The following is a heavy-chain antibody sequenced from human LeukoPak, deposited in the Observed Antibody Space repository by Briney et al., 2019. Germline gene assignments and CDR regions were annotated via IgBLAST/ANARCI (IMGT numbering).Heavy chain of an antibody. D-gene: IGHD2-2*01. V-gene: IGHV3-69-1*02. CDR3: ARALISGYCSSTSCYGFDY. CDR2: ISSRSTI. J-gene: IGHJ4*02. CDR1: GFTFSDYY. Sequence: GGSLRLSCAASGFTFSDYYMNWVRQASGKGLEWVSSISSRSTIYYADSVKGRFTISRDNAKNSLYLQMKSLRAEDTAVYYCARALISGYCSSTSCYGFDYWGQGTLVTVSS.